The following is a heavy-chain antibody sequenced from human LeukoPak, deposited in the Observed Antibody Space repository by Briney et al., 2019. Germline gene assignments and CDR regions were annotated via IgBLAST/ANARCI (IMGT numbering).Heavy chain of an antibody. Sequence: GGSLRLSCAASGFTFSSYSMNWVRQAPGKGLEGVSSISSSSSYIYYADSVKGRFTISRDNAKNSLYLQINSLRAEDTAVYYCARDPYSGGYGDYYYYYMDVWGKGTTVTISS. CDR2: ISSSSSYI. J-gene: IGHJ6*03. CDR1: GFTFSSYS. V-gene: IGHV3-21*01. CDR3: ARDPYSGGYGDYYYYYMDV. D-gene: IGHD1-26*01.